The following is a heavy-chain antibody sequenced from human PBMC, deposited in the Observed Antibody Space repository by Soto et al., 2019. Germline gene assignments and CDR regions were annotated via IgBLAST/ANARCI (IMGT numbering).Heavy chain of an antibody. V-gene: IGHV1-69-2*01. CDR3: ATTTAVIVAQDPMDV. Sequence: EVQLVQSGAEVKKPGATVKISCKVSGFKFIDYYLYWVQQAPGKALEWMGRVDPEDGETVYSEKFQGRLTITADTSRDIAHMELSGLRSEDTAVYFCATTTAVIVAQDPMDVWGQGTTVIVSS. D-gene: IGHD2-21*01. CDR2: VDPEDGET. J-gene: IGHJ6*02. CDR1: GFKFIDYY.